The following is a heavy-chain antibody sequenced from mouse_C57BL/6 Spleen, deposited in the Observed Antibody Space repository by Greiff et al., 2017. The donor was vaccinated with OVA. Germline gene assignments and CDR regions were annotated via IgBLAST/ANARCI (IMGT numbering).Heavy chain of an antibody. CDR1: GYAFSSSW. D-gene: IGHD4-1*01. J-gene: IGHJ3*01. Sequence: VQLQQSGPELVKPGASVKISCKASGYAFSSSWMNWVKQRPGKGLEWIGRIYPGDGDTNYNGKFKGKATLTADKSSSTAYMQLSSLTSEDSAVYFCASSLGEWFAYWGQGTLVTVSA. CDR2: IYPGDGDT. CDR3: ASSLGEWFAY. V-gene: IGHV1-82*01.